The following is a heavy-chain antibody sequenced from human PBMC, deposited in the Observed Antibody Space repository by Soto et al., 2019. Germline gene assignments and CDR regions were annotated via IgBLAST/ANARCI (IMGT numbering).Heavy chain of an antibody. Sequence: ASVKVSCKASGYTFTSYYMHWVRQAPGQGLEWMGIINPSGGSTSYAQKFQGRVTMTRDTSTSTVYMELSSLRSEDTAVYYCARDQGGGYSNHHLDRWGQGTLVTVSS. D-gene: IGHD4-4*01. CDR1: GYTFTSYY. CDR2: INPSGGST. J-gene: IGHJ5*02. CDR3: ARDQGGGYSNHHLDR. V-gene: IGHV1-46*01.